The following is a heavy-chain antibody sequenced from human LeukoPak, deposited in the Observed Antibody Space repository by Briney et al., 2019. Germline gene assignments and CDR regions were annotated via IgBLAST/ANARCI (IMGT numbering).Heavy chain of an antibody. D-gene: IGHD7-27*01. CDR3: AKGTGDMGYYFDY. CDR2: IRVSDDT. CDR1: GFTFSNYA. J-gene: IGHJ4*02. Sequence: GGSLRLSFAASGFTFSNYAMNWVRQAPGKGLEWVSGIRVSDDTYYADSVKGRFTISRDNSENTLYLQMSGLRAEDTAVYYCAKGTGDMGYYFDYWGQGTLVTVSS. V-gene: IGHV3-23*01.